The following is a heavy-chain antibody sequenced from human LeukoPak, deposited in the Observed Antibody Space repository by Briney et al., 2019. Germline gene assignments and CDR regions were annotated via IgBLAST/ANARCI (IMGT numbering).Heavy chain of an antibody. CDR1: GYSITSGYY. CDR3: AGEYGYGRLDY. Sequence: PSETLSLTCTVSGYSITSGYYWAWIRQPPGKGLEWIGSVYHSGTTYYSPSLKSRAIISVDTSKNQFSLKLTSVTAADTAVYSHAGEYGYGRLDYWGQGALVTVSS. J-gene: IGHJ4*02. V-gene: IGHV4-38-2*02. D-gene: IGHD5-18*01. CDR2: VYHSGTT.